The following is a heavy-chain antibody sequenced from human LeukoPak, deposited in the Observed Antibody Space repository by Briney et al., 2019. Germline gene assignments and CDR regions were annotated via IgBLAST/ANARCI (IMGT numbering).Heavy chain of an antibody. D-gene: IGHD3-22*01. Sequence: GASVKVSCKASGYTLTGYYMHWVRQAPGQGLEWMGWINPNSGGTNYAQKFQGRVTMTRDTSINTAYMELSRLTSDDTAVYYCARLIVVVPDAFDIWGQGRMVTVCS. CDR1: GYTLTGYY. CDR2: INPNSGGT. J-gene: IGHJ3*02. CDR3: ARLIVVVPDAFDI. V-gene: IGHV1-2*02.